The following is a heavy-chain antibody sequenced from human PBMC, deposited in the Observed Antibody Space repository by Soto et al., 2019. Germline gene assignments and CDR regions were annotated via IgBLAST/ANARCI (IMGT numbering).Heavy chain of an antibody. J-gene: IGHJ5*01. CDR3: ARVSAGGTSWFDS. CDR1: GGSISTGVWY. Sequence: QVQLQESGPGLVKPSQTLSLTCSVSGGSISTGVWYWSWVREHPGKVLEWIWDIYYRGTTSYNPSLGSRVTISRATSMNQVSLKVNSVTASYTAVYYCARVSAGGTSWFDSWGQGNRVTVSA. V-gene: IGHV4-31*03. CDR2: IYYRGTT. D-gene: IGHD6-13*01.